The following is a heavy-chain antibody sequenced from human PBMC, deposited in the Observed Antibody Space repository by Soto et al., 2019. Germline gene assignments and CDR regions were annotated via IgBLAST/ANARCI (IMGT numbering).Heavy chain of an antibody. CDR3: ARRGSGSYNFDY. Sequence: PGGSLRLSCAASGFTFSSYGMHWVRQAPGKGLEWVAVIWSDGSKKYYEESVKGRFTFSRDNSKNTLYLQMNSLRAEDTAAYYCARRGSGSYNFDYWGQGTLVTVSS. J-gene: IGHJ4*02. D-gene: IGHD1-26*01. CDR1: GFTFSSYG. V-gene: IGHV3-33*01. CDR2: IWSDGSKK.